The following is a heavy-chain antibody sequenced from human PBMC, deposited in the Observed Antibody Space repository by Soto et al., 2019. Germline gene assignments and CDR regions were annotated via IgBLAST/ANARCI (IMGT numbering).Heavy chain of an antibody. V-gene: IGHV1-2*04. CDR1: GYTFTGYY. J-gene: IGHJ6*02. D-gene: IGHD2-15*01. Sequence: ASVKVSCKASGYTFTGYYMHWVRQAPGQGLEWMGWINPNSGGTNYAQKFQGWVTMTRDTSISTAYMELSRLRSDDTAVYYCARVGSRYYYRMDVWGQGTTVTVSS. CDR2: INPNSGGT. CDR3: ARVGSRYYYRMDV.